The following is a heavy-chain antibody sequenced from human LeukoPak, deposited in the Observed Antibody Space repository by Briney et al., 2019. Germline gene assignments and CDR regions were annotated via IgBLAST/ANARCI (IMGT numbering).Heavy chain of an antibody. CDR1: GFTFSTYA. J-gene: IGHJ4*02. Sequence: PGGSLRLSCAASGFTFSTYAMGWVRQAPGKGLEWVSTIGATTGNTYYADSVKGRFTISRDNSKNTMWLQMNSLRAEGTAIYYCANRGRYYFDYWGQGALVAVSS. V-gene: IGHV3-23*01. CDR2: IGATTGNT. CDR3: ANRGRYYFDY. D-gene: IGHD3-10*01.